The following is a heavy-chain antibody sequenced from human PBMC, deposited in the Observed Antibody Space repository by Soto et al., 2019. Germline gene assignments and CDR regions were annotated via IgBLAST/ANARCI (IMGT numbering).Heavy chain of an antibody. Sequence: ASVKVSCKASGGTFYTYTFSWVRQAPGQGLEWMGSITPIYPTTNYAEKFQGRLTVTADGSTNTAYMELNSLTSEDTTVYYCARIPRYSFPTSDDLDSWGQGTLVTVSS. D-gene: IGHD5-18*01. CDR1: GGTFYTYT. CDR3: ARIPRYSFPTSDDLDS. J-gene: IGHJ4*02. CDR2: ITPIYPTT. V-gene: IGHV1-69*13.